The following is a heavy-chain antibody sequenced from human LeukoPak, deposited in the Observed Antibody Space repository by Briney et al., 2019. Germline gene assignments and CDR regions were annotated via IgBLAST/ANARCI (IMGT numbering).Heavy chain of an antibody. J-gene: IGHJ4*02. CDR1: GDSVSSNSAG. V-gene: IGHV6-1*01. Sequence: PSQTLSLTCAISGDSVSSNSAGWNWIRQYPSRGLEWLGRTYYRSRWYNEYALSGKSRITTIPDTSKNHFCLQLNSVTPEDTAVYYCARVPGIAAAGDRYFDYWGQGTLVTVSS. CDR2: TYYRSRWYN. CDR3: ARVPGIAAAGDRYFDY. D-gene: IGHD6-13*01.